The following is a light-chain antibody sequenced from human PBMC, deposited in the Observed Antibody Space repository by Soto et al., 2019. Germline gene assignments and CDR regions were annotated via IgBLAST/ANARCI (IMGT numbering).Light chain of an antibody. CDR1: QSVSSSY. CDR3: QQYGSSPWT. CDR2: GAS. V-gene: IGKV3-20*01. Sequence: IVMTQSPATPSVAPGERATLSCRASQSVSSSYLAWYQQKPGQAPRLLIYGASSRATGIPDRFSGSGSGTDFTLTISRLEPEDFAVYYCQQYGSSPWTFGQGTKVDIK. J-gene: IGKJ1*01.